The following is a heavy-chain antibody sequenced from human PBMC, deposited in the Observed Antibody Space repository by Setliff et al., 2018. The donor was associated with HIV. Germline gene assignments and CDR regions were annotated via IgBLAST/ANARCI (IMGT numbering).Heavy chain of an antibody. CDR3: ARGLNYYDSSGYYPVFDY. CDR1: GFTFSNYS. V-gene: IGHV4-34*01. J-gene: IGHJ4*02. CDR2: INHSEST. Sequence: SETLRLSCAASGFTFSNYSMNWVRQPPGKGLEWIGEINHSESTNYNPSLKSRVTISVDTSKNQFSLKLSSVTAADTAVYYCARGLNYYDSSGYYPVFDYWGQGTLVTVSS. D-gene: IGHD3-22*01.